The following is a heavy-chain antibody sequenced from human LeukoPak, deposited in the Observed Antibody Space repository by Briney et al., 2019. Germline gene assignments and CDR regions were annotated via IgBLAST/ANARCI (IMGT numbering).Heavy chain of an antibody. J-gene: IGHJ4*02. CDR1: GITFSSYW. Sequence: GGSLRLSCAASGITFSSYWMSWVRQAPGKGLEWVANIKQDGSEKYYVDSVKGRFTISRDNAKNSLYLQMNSLRAEDTAVYYCARVGWRVATSNYYFDYWGQGTLVTVSS. CDR2: IKQDGSEK. V-gene: IGHV3-7*01. CDR3: ARVGWRVATSNYYFDY. D-gene: IGHD5-12*01.